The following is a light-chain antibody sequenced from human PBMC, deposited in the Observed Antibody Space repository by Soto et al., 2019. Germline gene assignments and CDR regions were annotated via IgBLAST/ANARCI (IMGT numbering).Light chain of an antibody. Sequence: QSALTQPASVSGSPGQSITISCTGTSSDVGAYNYVSWYQQHPGKAPKLMIYEVSNRPSGVSNRFSGSKSGNTASLTISGLQAEDEADYYCSSYTTIPTWVFGGGTKLTVL. V-gene: IGLV2-14*01. CDR3: SSYTTIPTWV. CDR1: SSDVGAYNY. CDR2: EVS. J-gene: IGLJ3*02.